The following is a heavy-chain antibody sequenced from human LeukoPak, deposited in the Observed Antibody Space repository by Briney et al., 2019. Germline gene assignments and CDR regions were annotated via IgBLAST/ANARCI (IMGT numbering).Heavy chain of an antibody. CDR3: ARGGVLLWFGELLSLSPNFDY. Sequence: SETLSLTCTVSGGSISSYYWSWIRQPPGKGLEWIGEINHSGSTNYNPSLKSRVTISVDTSKNQFSLKLSSVTAADTAVYYCARGGVLLWFGELLSLSPNFDYWGQGTLVTVSS. CDR1: GGSISSYY. V-gene: IGHV4-34*01. CDR2: INHSGST. J-gene: IGHJ4*02. D-gene: IGHD3-10*01.